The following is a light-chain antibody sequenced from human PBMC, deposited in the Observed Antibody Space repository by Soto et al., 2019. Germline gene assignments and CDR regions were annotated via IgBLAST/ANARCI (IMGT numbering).Light chain of an antibody. J-gene: IGKJ4*01. Sequence: DILMTQSPATLSVSLGETATLSCRASQSISNNVAWYHQRPGQAPRLLIFGSSRAAGIPPRFSGVGSGTDFTLTISGLQSGDFGVYFCQQYLQWPLTFGGGTKVDIK. CDR2: GS. CDR1: QSISNN. V-gene: IGKV3D-15*01. CDR3: QQYLQWPLT.